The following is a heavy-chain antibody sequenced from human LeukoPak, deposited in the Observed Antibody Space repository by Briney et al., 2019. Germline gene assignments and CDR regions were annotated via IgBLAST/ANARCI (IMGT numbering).Heavy chain of an antibody. CDR2: ICSRVRT. Sequence: SETLSLTCSVSGETDSCRAFHWRSIPQHPGGGLEWLVNICSRVRTYDNPTPRSRLTYTVDTSSNESSLKMTSVTASDMTVYYCAGGGVAVRLLEGFKSWFDPWGQGTLVTVSS. CDR1: GETDSCRAFH. J-gene: IGHJ5*02. V-gene: IGHV4-31*03. D-gene: IGHD3-3*01. CDR3: AGGGVAVRLLEGFKSWFDP.